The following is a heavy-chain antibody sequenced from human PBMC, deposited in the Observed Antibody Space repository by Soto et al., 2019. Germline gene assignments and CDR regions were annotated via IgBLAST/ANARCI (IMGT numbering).Heavy chain of an antibody. CDR2: VSLDSDSI. D-gene: IGHD3-3*01. V-gene: IGHV3-48*02. CDR3: ARLYYDYV. Sequence: SGWSLRLSCRASVSDFSTYSMNWVRQAPGQGLEWIAYVSLDSDSIQYADSVKGRFTISRDDAENSLYLQMDSLRDEDTATYYCARLYYDYVWGQGTTVTVSS. CDR1: VSDFSTYS. J-gene: IGHJ6*02.